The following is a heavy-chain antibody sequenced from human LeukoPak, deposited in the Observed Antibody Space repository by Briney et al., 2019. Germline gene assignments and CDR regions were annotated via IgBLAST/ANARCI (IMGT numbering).Heavy chain of an antibody. D-gene: IGHD4-23*01. Sequence: SETLSLTCAVSGGSISSSNWWSWVRQPPGKGLEWIGEIYHSGSTNYNPSLKRRVTISVDKSKNQFSLKLSSVTAEDTAVYYCARVLTTLVFYFDYWGQGTLVTVSS. CDR3: ARVLTTLVFYFDY. CDR2: IYHSGST. CDR1: GGSISSSNW. V-gene: IGHV4-4*02. J-gene: IGHJ4*02.